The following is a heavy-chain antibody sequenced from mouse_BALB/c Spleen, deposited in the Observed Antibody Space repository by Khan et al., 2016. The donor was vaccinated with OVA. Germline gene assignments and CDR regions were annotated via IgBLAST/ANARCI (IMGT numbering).Heavy chain of an antibody. V-gene: IGHV3-2*02. J-gene: IGHJ2*01. CDR1: GYSITTDYA. Sequence: EVKLLESGPGLVKPSQSLSLTCTVTGYSITTDYAWNWIRQFPGSKLEWMGHISYSGNTKYNPSLKSRISITRDTSKNQFFLQLKSVTTEDTARYYCARIYGGDFDYWGQGTTLTGSS. CDR3: ARIYGGDFDY. D-gene: IGHD1-1*01. CDR2: ISYSGNT.